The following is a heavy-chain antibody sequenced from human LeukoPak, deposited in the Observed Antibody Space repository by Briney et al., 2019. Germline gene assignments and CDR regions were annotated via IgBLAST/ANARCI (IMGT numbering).Heavy chain of an antibody. CDR3: ATTLGGSYRYWYFDL. V-gene: IGHV1-24*01. Sequence: ASVKVSCKVSGYTLTELSMHWVRQAPGKGLEWMGGFDPEDGETIYAQKFQGRVTMTEDTSTDTAYMELSSPRSEDTAVYYCATTLGGSYRYWYFDLWGRGTLVTVSS. D-gene: IGHD1-26*01. J-gene: IGHJ2*01. CDR2: FDPEDGET. CDR1: GYTLTELS.